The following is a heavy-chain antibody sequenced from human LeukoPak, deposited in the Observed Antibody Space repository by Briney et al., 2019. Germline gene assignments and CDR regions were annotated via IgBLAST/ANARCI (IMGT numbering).Heavy chain of an antibody. D-gene: IGHD2/OR15-2a*01. CDR3: ARESAIVLVPFDS. CDR1: GFSFTRYW. J-gene: IGHJ4*02. Sequence: QAGGSLRLSCAASGFSFTRYWMHWVRQAPGKGLVWVSRINSDGSSTTYADSVKGRFTISRDNAKNTLYLQMNTLRGEDTAVYYCARESAIVLVPFDSWGQGTLVTVSS. V-gene: IGHV3-74*01. CDR2: INSDGSST.